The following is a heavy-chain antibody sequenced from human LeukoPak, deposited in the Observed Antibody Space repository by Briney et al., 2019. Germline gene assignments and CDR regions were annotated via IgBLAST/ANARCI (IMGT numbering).Heavy chain of an antibody. Sequence: GESLEISCKDSGYSFTSYWISWVRQMPGKGLEWMGRIDPSDSYTNYSPSFQGHVTISADKSISTAYLQWSSLKASDTAMYYCARHPYCSGGSCYSLYFDYWGQGTLVTVSS. V-gene: IGHV5-10-1*01. CDR2: IDPSDSYT. D-gene: IGHD2-15*01. CDR1: GYSFTSYW. J-gene: IGHJ4*02. CDR3: ARHPYCSGGSCYSLYFDY.